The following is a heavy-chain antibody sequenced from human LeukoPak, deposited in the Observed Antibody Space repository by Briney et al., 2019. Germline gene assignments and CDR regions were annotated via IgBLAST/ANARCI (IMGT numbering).Heavy chain of an antibody. D-gene: IGHD3-10*01. CDR3: ARGGSYGSGSYHNWFDP. CDR2: IYYSGST. V-gene: IGHV4-31*03. J-gene: IGHJ5*02. CDR1: GGSISSGGYY. Sequence: SQTLSLTCTVSGGSISSGGYYWSWIRQHPGKGLEWIGYIYYSGSTYYNPSLKSRVTISVDTSKNQFSLKLSSVTAADTAVYYCARGGSYGSGSYHNWFDPWGQGTLVTVSP.